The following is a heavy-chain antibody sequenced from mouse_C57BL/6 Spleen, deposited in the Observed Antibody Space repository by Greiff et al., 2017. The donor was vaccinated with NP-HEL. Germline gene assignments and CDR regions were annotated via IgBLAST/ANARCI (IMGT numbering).Heavy chain of an antibody. CDR3: ARNGGHDGYYSWFAY. D-gene: IGHD2-3*01. CDR1: GFSLTSYG. Sequence: VQLQQSGPGLVQPSQSLSITCTVSGFSLTSYGVHWVRQSPGKGLEWLGVIWSGGSTDYNAAFISRLSISKDNSKSQVFFKMNSLQADDTAIYYCARNGGHDGYYSWFAYWGQGTLVTVSA. CDR2: IWSGGST. V-gene: IGHV2-2*01. J-gene: IGHJ3*01.